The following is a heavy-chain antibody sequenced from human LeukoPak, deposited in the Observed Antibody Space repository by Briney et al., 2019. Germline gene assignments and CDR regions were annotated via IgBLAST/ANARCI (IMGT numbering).Heavy chain of an antibody. CDR3: ARDPGDGYNHYYGMDV. CDR1: GGSFSGYY. CDR2: ISSSGSTI. Sequence: LSLTCAVYGGSFSGYYMSWIRQAPGKGLEWVSYISSSGSTIYYADSVKGRFTISRDNAKNSLYLQMNSLRAEDTAVYYCARDPGDGYNHYYGMDVWGQGTTVTVSS. V-gene: IGHV3-11*01. J-gene: IGHJ6*02. D-gene: IGHD5-24*01.